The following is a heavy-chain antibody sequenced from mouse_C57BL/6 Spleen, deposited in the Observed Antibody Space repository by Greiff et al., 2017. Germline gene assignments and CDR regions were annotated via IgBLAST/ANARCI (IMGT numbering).Heavy chain of an antibody. CDR2: IYPGNSDT. CDR1: GYTFTSYW. V-gene: IGHV1-5*01. J-gene: IGHJ1*03. Sequence: EVQLQQSGTVLARPGASVKMSCKTSGYTFTSYWMHWVKQRPGQGLEWIGAIYPGNSDTSYNQKFKGKAKLTAVTSASTAYMELSSLTNEDSAVXYCTRRGGLLDWYFDVWGTGTTVTVSS. CDR3: TRRGGLLDWYFDV. D-gene: IGHD2-10*01.